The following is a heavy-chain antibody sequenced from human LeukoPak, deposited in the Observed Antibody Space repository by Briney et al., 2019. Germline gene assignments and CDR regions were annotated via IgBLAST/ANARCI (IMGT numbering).Heavy chain of an antibody. J-gene: IGHJ2*01. CDR2: ISPSGGST. CDR1: GYTFTSYY. CDR3: ARALRDTAMVTGYFDL. V-gene: IGHV1-46*01. Sequence: ASVKVSCKASGYTFTSYYMHWVRQAPGQGLEWMGIISPSGGSTSYAQKFQGRVTMTRDTSTSTVYMELSSLRSEDTAVYYCARALRDTAMVTGYFDLWGRGTLVTVSS. D-gene: IGHD5-18*01.